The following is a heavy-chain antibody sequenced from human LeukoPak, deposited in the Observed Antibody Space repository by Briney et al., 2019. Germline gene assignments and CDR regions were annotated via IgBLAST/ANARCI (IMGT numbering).Heavy chain of an antibody. Sequence: ASVKVSCKASGGTFSSYAISWVRQAPGQGLEWMGWISAYNGNTNYAQKLQGRVTMTTDTSTSTAYMELRSLRSDDTAMYYCARVPQGTGYYFDYWGQGTPVTVSS. V-gene: IGHV1-18*01. CDR3: ARVPQGTGYYFDY. J-gene: IGHJ4*02. CDR1: GGTFSSYA. D-gene: IGHD3-10*01. CDR2: ISAYNGNT.